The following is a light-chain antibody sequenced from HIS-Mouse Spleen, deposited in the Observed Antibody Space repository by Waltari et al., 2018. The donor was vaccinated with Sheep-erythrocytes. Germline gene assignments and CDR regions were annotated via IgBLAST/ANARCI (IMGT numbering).Light chain of an antibody. Sequence: QSALTQPASVSGSPGQSITISCTGTSSDVGSYNLVSCYQQHPGQAPKLIIYEGSKRPAVVSSRFSCSKSGNTASLTSSGLQAEDEADYYCCSYAGSSTPWVFGGGTKLTVL. CDR1: SSDVGSYNL. V-gene: IGLV2-23*01. J-gene: IGLJ3*02. CDR2: EGS. CDR3: CSYAGSSTPWV.